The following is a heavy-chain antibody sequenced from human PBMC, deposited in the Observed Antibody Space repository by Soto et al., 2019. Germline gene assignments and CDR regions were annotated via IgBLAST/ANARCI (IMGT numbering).Heavy chain of an antibody. D-gene: IGHD3-3*01. Sequence: GGSLRLSCAASGFTFSSYGMHWVRQAPGKGLEWVAVISYDGSNKYYADSVKGRFTISRDNSKNTLYLQMNSLRAEETAVYYCAKVGRLRFLDWSHYYYGMDVWGQGTTVTVSS. CDR1: GFTFSSYG. CDR2: ISYDGSNK. J-gene: IGHJ6*02. V-gene: IGHV3-30*18. CDR3: AKVGRLRFLDWSHYYYGMDV.